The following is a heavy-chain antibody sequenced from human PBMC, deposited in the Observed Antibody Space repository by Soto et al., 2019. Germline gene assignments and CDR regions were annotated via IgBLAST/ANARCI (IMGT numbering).Heavy chain of an antibody. J-gene: IGHJ1*01. Sequence: EVQLVESGGGLVKPGGSLRLSCAASSFTFSNAWMNWVRQAPGKGLELVGRIKSQTDGGTIDYAAPVKGRFTISRDDSKNTLFLQMNSLKTEDTAMYYCPTIGSSWGAWGQGTLVTVSS. CDR1: SFTFSNAW. CDR2: IKSQTDGGTI. D-gene: IGHD6-13*01. V-gene: IGHV3-15*07. CDR3: PTIGSSWGA.